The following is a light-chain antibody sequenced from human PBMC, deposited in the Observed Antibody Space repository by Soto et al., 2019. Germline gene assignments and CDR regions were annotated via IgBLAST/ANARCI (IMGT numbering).Light chain of an antibody. CDR1: QSVGRN. J-gene: IGKJ1*01. CDR2: GAT. Sequence: EIVLSQPPPTLSVSLGGSATRSCMASQSVGRNLAWYQQKPGQPPRLLIYGATTRASGVPARLSGRGSKTEFTLTITRLQSEDFAVYYCQQYSAWPSWTFGQGTQLDIK. V-gene: IGKV3-15*01. CDR3: QQYSAWPSWT.